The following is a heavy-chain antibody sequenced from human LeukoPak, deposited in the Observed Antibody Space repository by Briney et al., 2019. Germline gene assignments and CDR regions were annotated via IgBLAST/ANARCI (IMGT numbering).Heavy chain of an antibody. D-gene: IGHD3-3*01. J-gene: IGHJ4*02. Sequence: TGGSLRLSCAASGFTFSGYSMNWVRQAPGKGLEWVSDISSSSNTIYYADSVKGRFTISRDNAKNSLYLQMNSLRAEDTAVYYCARDGDFWSGYSYFDYWGQGALVTVSS. CDR2: ISSSSNTI. V-gene: IGHV3-48*01. CDR3: ARDGDFWSGYSYFDY. CDR1: GFTFSGYS.